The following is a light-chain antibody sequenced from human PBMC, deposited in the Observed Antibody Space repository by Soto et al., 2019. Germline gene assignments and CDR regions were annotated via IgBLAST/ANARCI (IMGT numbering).Light chain of an antibody. V-gene: IGKV3-15*01. CDR3: QQCDNWPWT. CDR1: RSVSSN. J-gene: IGKJ1*01. Sequence: EIVMTQSPVTLSVSPGDRATLSCRASRSVSSNIAWYQQKPGQAPRLLIYAASTRATGIPARFSGSGSGTEFTLTISSLQSEDFAVYYCQQCDNWPWTFGQGIKVEIK. CDR2: AAS.